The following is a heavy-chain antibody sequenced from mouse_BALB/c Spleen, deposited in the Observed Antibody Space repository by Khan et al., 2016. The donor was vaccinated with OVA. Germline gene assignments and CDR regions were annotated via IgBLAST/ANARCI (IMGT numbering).Heavy chain of an antibody. Sequence: EVQLQESGPGLVKPSQSLSLTCTVTGYSITSDYAWNWIRQFPGNKLEWMGYISSSGSTNYNPALKSRISLTRDTSKNQFFLQLNSVTTEDTATYDCARDGSRYSYAMDYWGQGTSVTVSS. J-gene: IGHJ4*01. V-gene: IGHV3-2*02. CDR3: ARDGSRYSYAMDY. CDR1: GYSITSDYA. CDR2: ISSSGST. D-gene: IGHD2-3*01.